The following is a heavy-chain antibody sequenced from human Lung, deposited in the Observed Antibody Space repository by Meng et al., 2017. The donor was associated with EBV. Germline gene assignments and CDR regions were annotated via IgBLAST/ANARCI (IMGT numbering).Heavy chain of an antibody. V-gene: IGHV7-4-1*02. CDR1: GYTFTRYP. Sequence: VQLVQSGSELKKPGASVKVSCKASGYTFTRYPMNWVRQAPGQGLEWMGWISTNTGNPTYAQGLTGRFVFSVDTSVSTAYLQISSLKAEDTAVYYCGTLKYTSGFYGPAYWGQGALVTVSS. CDR2: ISTNTGNP. D-gene: IGHD6-19*01. CDR3: GTLKYTSGFYGPAY. J-gene: IGHJ4*02.